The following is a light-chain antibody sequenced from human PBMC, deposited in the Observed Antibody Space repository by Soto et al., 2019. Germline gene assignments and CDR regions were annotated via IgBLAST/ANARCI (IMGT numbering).Light chain of an antibody. V-gene: IGKV2-28*01. J-gene: IGKJ1*01. CDR3: MQALQTPPT. Sequence: VMTQSPLSLPVTPGEPASISCKSSLSLLHSNGYHFIDWYLQKPGQPPQLLIYLGFNRASGVPDWFSGSGSGTDFTLKISRVEAEDVGVYYCMQALQTPPTFGQGTRVEIK. CDR2: LGF. CDR1: LSLLHSNGYHF.